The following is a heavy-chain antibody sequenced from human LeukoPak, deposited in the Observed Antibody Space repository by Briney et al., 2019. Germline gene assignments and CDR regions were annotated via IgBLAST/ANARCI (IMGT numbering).Heavy chain of an antibody. CDR3: ARDLYCSSTSGYNWFDP. J-gene: IGHJ5*02. CDR1: GYTFTGYY. V-gene: IGHV1-2*02. CDR2: INPNSGGT. Sequence: ASVKVSCKASGYTFTGYYMHWVRQAPGQGLEWMGWINPNSGGTNYAQKFQGRVTMTRDTSISTAYMELSRLRSDDTAVYYCARDLYCSSTSGYNWFDPWGQGTLVTVSS. D-gene: IGHD2-2*01.